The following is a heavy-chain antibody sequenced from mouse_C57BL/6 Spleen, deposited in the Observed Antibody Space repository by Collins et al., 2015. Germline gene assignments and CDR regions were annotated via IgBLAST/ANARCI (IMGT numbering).Heavy chain of an antibody. Sequence: QAQLQQSGAELLKPGASVKISCEATGYTFDRYWIEWLKQRPGHGLEWIGEILPGRGNINYNEKFKGKATFTADTSSNTAYMQLSSLTSEDSAVYYCARNDGYYLYYFDYWGQGATLTVSS. J-gene: IGHJ2*01. CDR3: ARNDGYYLYYFDY. CDR2: ILPGRGNI. D-gene: IGHD2-3*01. V-gene: IGHV1-9*01. CDR1: GYTFDRYW.